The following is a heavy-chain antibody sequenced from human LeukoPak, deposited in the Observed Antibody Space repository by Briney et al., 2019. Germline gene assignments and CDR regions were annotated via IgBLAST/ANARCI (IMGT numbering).Heavy chain of an antibody. CDR1: GGSFSGYY. D-gene: IGHD3-10*01. CDR2: INHSGST. CDR3: ARVTGYSDPSTRFGLDY. Sequence: SETLSLTCAVYGGSFSGYYWSWIRQPPGKGLEWIGEINHSGSTNYNPSLMSRVTISVDTSKNQFSLKLSSVTAADTAIYYCARVTGYSDPSTRFGLDYWGQGTLVTVSS. V-gene: IGHV4-34*01. J-gene: IGHJ4*02.